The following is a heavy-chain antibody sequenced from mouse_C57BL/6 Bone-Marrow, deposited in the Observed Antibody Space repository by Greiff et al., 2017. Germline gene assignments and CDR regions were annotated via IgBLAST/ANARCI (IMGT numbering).Heavy chain of an antibody. CDR2: IDPETGGT. CDR1: GYTFTDYE. Sequence: VQLQQSGAELVRPGASVTLSCKASGYTFTDYEMHWVKQTPVHGLEWIGAIDPETGGTAYNQKFKGKAILTADKSSSTAYMELRSLTSEDSAVYYCTREGYYYGSRHWYFDVWGTGTTVTVSS. J-gene: IGHJ1*03. D-gene: IGHD1-1*01. V-gene: IGHV1-15*01. CDR3: TREGYYYGSRHWYFDV.